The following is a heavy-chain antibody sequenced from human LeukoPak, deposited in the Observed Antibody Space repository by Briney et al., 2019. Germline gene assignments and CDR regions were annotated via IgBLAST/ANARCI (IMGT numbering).Heavy chain of an antibody. CDR2: INSDGSRT. V-gene: IGHV3-74*01. Sequence: PGGSLRLSCAASGFTFSNYWMHWVRQAPGKGLVWVSHINSDGSRTNYADSVKGRFTISRGNAKNTLYLQMNSLRAEDTAVYYCARQPDYWGQGTLVTVSS. J-gene: IGHJ4*02. D-gene: IGHD1-14*01. CDR3: ARQPDY. CDR1: GFTFSNYW.